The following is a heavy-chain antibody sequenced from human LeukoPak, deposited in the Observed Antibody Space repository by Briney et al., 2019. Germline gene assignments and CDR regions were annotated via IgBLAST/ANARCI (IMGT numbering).Heavy chain of an antibody. CDR2: IYYNGST. CDR1: GGSISRTTYY. J-gene: IGHJ2*01. Sequence: SETLSLTCTVSGGSISRTTYYWGWIRQSPGKGLEWIGSIYYNGSTYYNPSLKSRVTISVDTSKIQFSLRLSSVTAADTSMYYCARLLSSDLNWYFDLWGRGTLVTVSS. V-gene: IGHV4-39*01. CDR3: ARLLSSDLNWYFDL. D-gene: IGHD3-9*01.